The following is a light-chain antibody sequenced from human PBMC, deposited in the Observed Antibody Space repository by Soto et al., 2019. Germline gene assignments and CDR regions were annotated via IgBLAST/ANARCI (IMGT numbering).Light chain of an antibody. J-gene: IGKJ1*01. CDR3: QQYNNWLWT. Sequence: EIVMTQSPATLSVSPEERATLSCRASQSVSSNLAWYQQKPGQAPRLLIYGASTRATGIPARFSGSGSGTEFTLTISSLQSEDFAVYYCQQYNNWLWTFGQGTKVEIK. CDR1: QSVSSN. CDR2: GAS. V-gene: IGKV3-15*01.